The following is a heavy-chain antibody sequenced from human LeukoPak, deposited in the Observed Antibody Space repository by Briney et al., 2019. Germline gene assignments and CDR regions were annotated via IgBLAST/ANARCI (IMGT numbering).Heavy chain of an antibody. CDR2: MNPNSGNT. CDR1: GYTFTSYD. Sequence: ASVKVSCKASGYTFTSYDINWVRQATGQGLGWMGWMNPNSGNTDYAQKFQDRVTMTRNTSISTAYMELSSLRSEDTAVYYCARRGKILTGLNWFDPWGQGTLVTVSS. CDR3: ARRGKILTGLNWFDP. D-gene: IGHD3-9*01. J-gene: IGHJ5*02. V-gene: IGHV1-8*01.